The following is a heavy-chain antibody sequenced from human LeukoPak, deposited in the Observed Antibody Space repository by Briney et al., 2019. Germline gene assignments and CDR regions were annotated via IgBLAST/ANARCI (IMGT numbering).Heavy chain of an antibody. Sequence: PGGSLRLSCAASGFTFNTYSMNWVRQAPGKGLEWVSAISGSGGSTYYADSVKGRFTISRDNSKNTLYLQMNSLRAEDTAVYYCAKDYYDSSGYYGAQGWFDPWGQGTLVTVSS. J-gene: IGHJ5*02. CDR1: GFTFNTYS. V-gene: IGHV3-23*01. CDR2: ISGSGGST. D-gene: IGHD3-22*01. CDR3: AKDYYDSSGYYGAQGWFDP.